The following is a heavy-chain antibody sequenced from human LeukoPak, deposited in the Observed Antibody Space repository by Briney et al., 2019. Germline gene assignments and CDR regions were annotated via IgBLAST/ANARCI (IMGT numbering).Heavy chain of an antibody. Sequence: ASVKVSCKASGYTFTGYFMHWVRQAPGQGLEWMGWINPNNGDTNYAQTFQGRVTMTRDTSISTAYMELSNLRSDDTAMFYCARDLYGSGSLNWFDPWGQGTLVTVSS. D-gene: IGHD3-10*01. J-gene: IGHJ5*02. V-gene: IGHV1-2*02. CDR3: ARDLYGSGSLNWFDP. CDR1: GYTFTGYF. CDR2: INPNNGDT.